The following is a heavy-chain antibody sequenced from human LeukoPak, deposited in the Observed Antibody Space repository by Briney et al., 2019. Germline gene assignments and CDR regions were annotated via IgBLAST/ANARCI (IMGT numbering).Heavy chain of an antibody. Sequence: PGRSLRLSCAASGFTFSVYGMYWVRQPPGKGLEWVALISYDGTDKYHVDSVKGRFTISRDNSKNTLYLQINSLRAEDTAVYYCAKDITQYDILSGVDYWGQGTLVTVSS. D-gene: IGHD3-9*01. CDR1: GFTFSVYG. J-gene: IGHJ4*02. CDR3: AKDITQYDILSGVDY. V-gene: IGHV3-30*18. CDR2: ISYDGTDK.